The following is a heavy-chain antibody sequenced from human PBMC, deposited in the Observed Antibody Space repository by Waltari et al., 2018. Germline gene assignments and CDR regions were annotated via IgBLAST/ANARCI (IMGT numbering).Heavy chain of an antibody. J-gene: IGHJ3*02. CDR3: AVVVVAANGGGAFDI. Sequence: QVQLVQSGAEVKKPGSSVKVSCKASGGTFSSYAISWVRQAPGQGLEWMGWTIPSFGKANYAQRCQGRVTITADESTSTAYMELSSLRSEDTAVYYCAVVVVAANGGGAFDIWGQGTMVTVSS. D-gene: IGHD2-15*01. CDR1: GGTFSSYA. V-gene: IGHV1-69*01. CDR2: TIPSFGKA.